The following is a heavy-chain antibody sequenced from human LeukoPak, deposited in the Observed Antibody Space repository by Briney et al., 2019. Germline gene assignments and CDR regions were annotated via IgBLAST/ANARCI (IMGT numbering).Heavy chain of an antibody. J-gene: IGHJ3*02. CDR3: ARPTYYYYYDSSGYYQWSAFDI. D-gene: IGHD3-22*01. CDR2: INHSGST. V-gene: IGHV4-34*01. CDR1: GGSFSGYY. Sequence: KPSETLSLTCAVYGGSFSGYYWSWIRQPPGKGLEWIGEINHSGSTNYNPSLKSRVTISVDTSKNQFSLKLSSVTAADTAVYYCARPTYYYYYDSSGYYQWSAFDIWGQGTMVTVSS.